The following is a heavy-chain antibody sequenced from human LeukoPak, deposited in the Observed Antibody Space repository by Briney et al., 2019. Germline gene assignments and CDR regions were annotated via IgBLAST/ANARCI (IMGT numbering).Heavy chain of an antibody. D-gene: IGHD3-16*02. V-gene: IGHV3-23*01. Sequence: GGSLRLPCGVSGITLSNYGMTWVRQAPGKGLEWVAGLSGSAGGSNYADSVKGRFTISRDNSKNTLFLQMDRLRAEDTAVYFCAKRGVVVRVFLVGFHKEAYYFDSWGQGALVTVSS. J-gene: IGHJ4*02. CDR3: AKRGVVVRVFLVGFHKEAYYFDS. CDR1: GITLSNYG. CDR2: LSGSAGGS.